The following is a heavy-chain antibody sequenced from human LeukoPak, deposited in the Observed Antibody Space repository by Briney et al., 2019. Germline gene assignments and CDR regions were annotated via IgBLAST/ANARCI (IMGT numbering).Heavy chain of an antibody. CDR1: GYSFRING. Sequence: GASVKASCKSSGYSFRINGISWVRQAPGQGLEWMAWISANSGNTNYAQNFQDRVTLTTDTSTSTAYMELRSLRSDDTAVHYCARDVNYAFDYWGQGTLVTVSS. D-gene: IGHD3-16*01. J-gene: IGHJ4*02. CDR2: ISANSGNT. V-gene: IGHV1-18*01. CDR3: ARDVNYAFDY.